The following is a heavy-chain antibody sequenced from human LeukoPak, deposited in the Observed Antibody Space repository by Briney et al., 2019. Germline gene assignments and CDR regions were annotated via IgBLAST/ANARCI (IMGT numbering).Heavy chain of an antibody. CDR3: ARDPRNKGFDP. J-gene: IGHJ5*02. CDR2: IKGDGSDT. Sequence: GGSLRLSCAASGFTFSGYWMHWARQAPGKGLVWVSRIKGDGSDTAYADSVKRRFIISRDNAKSMLYLQMNSLGVEDTAVYYCARDPRNKGFDPWGQGTLVTVSS. V-gene: IGHV3-74*03. D-gene: IGHD1/OR15-1a*01. CDR1: GFTFSGYW.